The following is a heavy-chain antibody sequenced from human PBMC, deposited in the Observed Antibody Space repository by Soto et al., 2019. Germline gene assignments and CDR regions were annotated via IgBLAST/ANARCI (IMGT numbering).Heavy chain of an antibody. V-gene: IGHV5-10-1*01. Sequence: ESLKISCKGSGYSFTSYWTSWVRQMPGKGLEWMGRIGPSDSYTNYSPSFQGHVTISRDNAKNSLYLQMNSLRDEDTAVYYCARDADGNCDYWGQGTLVTVSS. CDR3: ARDADGNCDY. CDR1: GYSFTSYW. CDR2: IGPSDSYT. J-gene: IGHJ4*02.